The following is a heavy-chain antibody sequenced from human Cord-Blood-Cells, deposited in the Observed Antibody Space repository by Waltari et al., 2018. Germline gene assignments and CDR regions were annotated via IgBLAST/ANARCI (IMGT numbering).Heavy chain of an antibody. CDR1: GGSISSGGYY. V-gene: IGHV4-31*03. CDR2: FYYSGST. D-gene: IGHD6-13*01. Sequence: QVQLQESGPGLVKPSQTLSLTCTVSGGSISSGGYYWSWIRQHPGKGLEWIGYFYYSGSTYYNPSLKSRVTISVDTSKNQFSLKLSSVTAADTAVYYCARDSIARQQLVLDYWGQGTLVTVSS. J-gene: IGHJ4*02. CDR3: ARDSIARQQLVLDY.